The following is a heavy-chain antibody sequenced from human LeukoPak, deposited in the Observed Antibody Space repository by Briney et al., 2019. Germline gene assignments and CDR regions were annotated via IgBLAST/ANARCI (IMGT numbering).Heavy chain of an antibody. V-gene: IGHV1-69*05. Sequence: SVKVSCKASGGTFSSYAISWVRQAPGQGLEWIGRIIPIFGTANYAQKFQGRVTITTDESTSTAYMELSSLRSEDTAVYYCARVSYYYDSRDDYWGQGTLVTVSS. CDR3: ARVSYYYDSRDDY. CDR1: GGTFSSYA. CDR2: IIPIFGTA. D-gene: IGHD3-22*01. J-gene: IGHJ4*02.